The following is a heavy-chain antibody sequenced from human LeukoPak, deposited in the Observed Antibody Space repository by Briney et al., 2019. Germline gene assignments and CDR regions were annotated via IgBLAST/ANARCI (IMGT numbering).Heavy chain of an antibody. V-gene: IGHV3-48*02. D-gene: IGHD3-9*01. J-gene: IGHJ4*02. CDR1: GFTFSSYS. CDR3: ARDYAGYYPGVFDY. CDR2: ISSSSTI. Sequence: GSLRLSCAASGFTFSSYSMNWVRQAPGKGLEWVSYISSSSTIYYADSVKGRFTISRDNAKNSLYLQMNSLRDEDTAVYYCARDYAGYYPGVFDYWGQGTLVTVSS.